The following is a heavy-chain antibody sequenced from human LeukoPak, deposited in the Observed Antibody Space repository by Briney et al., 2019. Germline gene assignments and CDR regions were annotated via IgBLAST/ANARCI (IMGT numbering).Heavy chain of an antibody. Sequence: PSETLSLTCTVSGGSISSYYWSWIRQPPGKGLEWIGYIYHSGSTYYNPSLKSRVTISVDRSKNQFSLKLSSVTAADTAVYYCASSPNWYLYFDYWGQGTLVTVSS. J-gene: IGHJ4*02. D-gene: IGHD6-13*01. CDR1: GGSISSYY. V-gene: IGHV4-59*12. CDR2: IYHSGST. CDR3: ASSPNWYLYFDY.